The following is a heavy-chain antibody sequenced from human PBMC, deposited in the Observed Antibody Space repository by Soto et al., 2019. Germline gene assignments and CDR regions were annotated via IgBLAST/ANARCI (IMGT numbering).Heavy chain of an antibody. D-gene: IGHD6-19*01. CDR2: ISGGGGST. V-gene: IGHV3-23*01. Sequence: GGSLRLSCAASGFTFSSYAMTWVRQAPGKGLEWVSAISGGGGSTYYADSVKGRFTISRDNSKNTLYLQMNSLRAEDTAVYYCAKVPYSSGWYGGADYWGQGTLVTVSS. CDR3: AKVPYSSGWYGGADY. J-gene: IGHJ4*02. CDR1: GFTFSSYA.